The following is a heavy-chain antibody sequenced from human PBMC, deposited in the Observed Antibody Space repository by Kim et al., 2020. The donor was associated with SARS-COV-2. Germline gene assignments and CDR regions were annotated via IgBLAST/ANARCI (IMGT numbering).Heavy chain of an antibody. Sequence: YTPYADPVKGRFTITRDAAKSSVYLQMNSLRVEDTAIYYCARGVFDCWGQGILVTVSS. J-gene: IGHJ4*02. CDR3: ARGVFDC. V-gene: IGHV3-11*06. CDR2: YT.